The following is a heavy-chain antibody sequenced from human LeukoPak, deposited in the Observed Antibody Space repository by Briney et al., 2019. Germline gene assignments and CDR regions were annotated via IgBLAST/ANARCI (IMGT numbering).Heavy chain of an antibody. Sequence: GASVKVSCKASGYTFTAYYIHWVRQAPGQGLEWMGWIDPNSGDTNYAQKFQGRVTMTRDTSISTAYMEVSRLTSDDTAVYYCAREFMTTVTLDVWGEGTTVTVPS. J-gene: IGHJ6*04. CDR3: AREFMTTVTLDV. V-gene: IGHV1-2*02. CDR2: IDPNSGDT. D-gene: IGHD4-17*01. CDR1: GYTFTAYY.